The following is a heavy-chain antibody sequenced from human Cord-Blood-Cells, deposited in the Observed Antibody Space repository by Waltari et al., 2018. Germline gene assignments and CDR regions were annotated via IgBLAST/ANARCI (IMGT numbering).Heavy chain of an antibody. CDR2: INHSGST. V-gene: IGHV4-34*01. Sequence: QVQLQQWGAGLLKPSETLSLTCAVYGGSFSGYYWSWIRQPPGEGLEWIGEINHSGSTNYNPSLKSRVTISVDTSKNQFSLKLSSVTAADTAVYYCARGKTSSSWFDYWGQGTLVTVSS. D-gene: IGHD6-13*01. CDR3: ARGKTSSSWFDY. CDR1: GGSFSGYY. J-gene: IGHJ4*02.